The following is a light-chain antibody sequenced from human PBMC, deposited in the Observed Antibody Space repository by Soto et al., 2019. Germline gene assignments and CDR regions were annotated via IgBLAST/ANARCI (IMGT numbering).Light chain of an antibody. CDR3: QQYGTSPFT. V-gene: IGKV3-20*01. CDR2: GAS. J-gene: IGKJ3*01. Sequence: EIVLTQSPGTLSLSPGERATLSCRASQTVNNNYLTWYQQTPGQAPRLLIYGASSRATGIPDKFSASGSGKDFTLTISRLEPEDCAEYYCQQYGTSPFTFGPGTKVDIK. CDR1: QTVNNNY.